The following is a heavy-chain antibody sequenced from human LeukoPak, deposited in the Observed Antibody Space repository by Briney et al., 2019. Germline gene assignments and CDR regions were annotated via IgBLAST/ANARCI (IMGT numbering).Heavy chain of an antibody. Sequence: VASVKVSCKASGGTFSSYAISWVRQAPGQGLGWMGGIIPIFGTANYAQKFQGRVTITADESTSTAYMELSSLRSEDTAVYYCARCGQAPYYYYGMDVWGQGTTVTVSS. CDR3: ARCGQAPYYYYGMDV. D-gene: IGHD6-25*01. CDR2: IIPIFGTA. CDR1: GGTFSSYA. V-gene: IGHV1-69*13. J-gene: IGHJ6*02.